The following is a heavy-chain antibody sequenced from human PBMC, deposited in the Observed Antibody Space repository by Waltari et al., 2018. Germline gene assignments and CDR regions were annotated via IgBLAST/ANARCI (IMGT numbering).Heavy chain of an antibody. D-gene: IGHD3-22*01. J-gene: IGHJ4*02. V-gene: IGHV4-4*07. CDR2: IYTSGST. CDR1: GGSISSYY. CDR3: ARDGYDSSGYYYDYFDY. Sequence: QVQLQESDPGLVKPSETLSLTCTVSGGSISSYYWSWIRQPAGKGLEWIGRIYTSGSTNYNPSLKSRVTMSVDTSKNQFSLKLSSVTAADTAVYYCARDGYDSSGYYYDYFDYWGQGTLVTVSS.